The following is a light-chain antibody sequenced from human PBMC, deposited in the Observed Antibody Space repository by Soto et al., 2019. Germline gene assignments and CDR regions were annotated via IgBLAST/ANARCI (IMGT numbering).Light chain of an antibody. Sequence: DIQLTQSPSFLSASVGDRVTIACRASQGISSYVAWYQQKPGRAPKLLIYAASTLQSGVPSRFSGSGSGTEFTLTISSLQPEDFATFYCQQLNTYPYTFGQGTKLEIK. CDR2: AAS. CDR3: QQLNTYPYT. J-gene: IGKJ2*01. CDR1: QGISSY. V-gene: IGKV1-9*01.